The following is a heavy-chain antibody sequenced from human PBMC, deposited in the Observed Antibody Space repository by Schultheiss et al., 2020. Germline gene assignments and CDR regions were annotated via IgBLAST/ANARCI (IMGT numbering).Heavy chain of an antibody. CDR1: GYTFTGYY. V-gene: IGHV1-2*06. Sequence: ASVKVSCKTSGYTFTGYYIYWVRQAPGQGLECMGRINPNSGATNYAQKFQGRVTMTRDTSINTAYMELSRLRSDDTAVYYCARDKPSRITMVRGVIRQGWFDPWGQGTLVTVSS. CDR3: ARDKPSRITMVRGVIRQGWFDP. J-gene: IGHJ5*02. CDR2: INPNSGAT. D-gene: IGHD3-10*01.